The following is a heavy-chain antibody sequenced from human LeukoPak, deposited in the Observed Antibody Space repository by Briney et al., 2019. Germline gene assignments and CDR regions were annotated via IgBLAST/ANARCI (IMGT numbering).Heavy chain of an antibody. J-gene: IGHJ4*02. Sequence: SETLSHTCAVSGGSISSSNWWSWVRQPPGKGLEWIGEIYHSGSTNYNPSLKSRVTISVDKSKNQFSLKLSSVTAADTAVYYCARERAAAGTLLDYWGQGTLVTVSS. CDR2: IYHSGST. CDR1: GGSISSSNW. D-gene: IGHD6-13*01. V-gene: IGHV4-4*02. CDR3: ARERAAAGTLLDY.